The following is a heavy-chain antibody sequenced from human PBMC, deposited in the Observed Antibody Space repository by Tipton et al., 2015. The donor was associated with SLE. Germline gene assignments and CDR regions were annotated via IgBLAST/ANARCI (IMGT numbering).Heavy chain of an antibody. Sequence: SLRLSCAASGFSFSSYEMNWVRQAPGKGLEWVSYISRSGSAIYYADSVKGRFTISRDNAKNSLFLQMNSLRAEDTALYYCAGTASYYDGMDVWGQGTTVTVAS. CDR1: GFSFSSYE. CDR3: AGTASYYDGMDV. J-gene: IGHJ6*02. V-gene: IGHV3-48*03. CDR2: ISRSGSAI.